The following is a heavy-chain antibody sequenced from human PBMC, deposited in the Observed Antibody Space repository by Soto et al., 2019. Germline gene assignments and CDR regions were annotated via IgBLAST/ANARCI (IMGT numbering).Heavy chain of an antibody. D-gene: IGHD1-26*01. J-gene: IGHJ4*02. CDR3: AKGKYSGSAGADY. Sequence: EVQLLESGGGLVQPGGSLRLSCAASRFTFSSYAMSWVRQAPGKGLEWVSAISGSGGSTYYADSVKGRFTISRDNSKNTLYLQMNSLRAEDTAVYYCAKGKYSGSAGADYWGQGTLVTVSS. CDR1: RFTFSSYA. CDR2: ISGSGGST. V-gene: IGHV3-23*01.